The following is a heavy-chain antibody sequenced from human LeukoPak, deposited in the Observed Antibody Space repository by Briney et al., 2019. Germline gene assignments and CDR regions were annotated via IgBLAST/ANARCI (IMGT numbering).Heavy chain of an antibody. J-gene: IGHJ4*02. V-gene: IGHV4-34*01. CDR3: AYGVAGTTPLDY. Sequence: SETLSLTCAVYGGSFSGYYWSWIRQPPGKGLEWIGEINHSGSTNYNPSLKSRVTISVDTSKNQFSLKLSSVTAADTAVYYCAYGVAGTTPLDYWGQGTLVTVSS. CDR2: INHSGST. D-gene: IGHD6-19*01. CDR1: GGSFSGYY.